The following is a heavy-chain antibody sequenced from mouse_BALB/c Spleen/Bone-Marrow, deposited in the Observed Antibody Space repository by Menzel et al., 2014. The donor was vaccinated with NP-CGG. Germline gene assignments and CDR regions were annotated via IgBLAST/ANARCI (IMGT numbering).Heavy chain of an antibody. CDR3: ARWDYGTRFYFDY. J-gene: IGHJ2*01. Sequence: VQLKQSGPELVRPEASVKMSCKASGYTFTDYVIHWVKQKPGQGLEWIGYIIPFNDGTKYNEKFKGKATLTSDKSSTTTYMELSSLTSEDSAVYFCARWDYGTRFYFDYWGQGTTLTVSS. CDR2: IIPFNDGT. V-gene: IGHV1-14*01. D-gene: IGHD1-1*01. CDR1: GYTFTDYV.